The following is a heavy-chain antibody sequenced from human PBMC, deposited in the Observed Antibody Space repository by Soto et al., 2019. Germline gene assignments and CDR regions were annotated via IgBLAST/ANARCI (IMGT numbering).Heavy chain of an antibody. D-gene: IGHD3-9*01. CDR1: GDSVSSNSAA. Sequence: SQTLSLTCAISGDSVSSNSAAWNWIRQSPSRGLEWLGRTYYRSKWYNDYAVSVKSRITINPDTSKNQFSLQLNSVTPEDTAVYHCARGPPYYDILTGYYNGGDYYYGMDVWGQGTTVTVSS. CDR2: TYYRSKWYN. J-gene: IGHJ6*02. CDR3: ARGPPYYDILTGYYNGGDYYYGMDV. V-gene: IGHV6-1*01.